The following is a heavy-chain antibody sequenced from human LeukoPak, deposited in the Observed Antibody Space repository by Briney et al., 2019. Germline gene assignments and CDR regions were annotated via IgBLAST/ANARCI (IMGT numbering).Heavy chain of an antibody. CDR1: GGSITKSSYY. Sequence: PSETLSLTCTVSGGSITKSSYYWGWIRQPPGKGLEWIGSVYYSGSTNYSPSLRSRVTISLDTSKNQFSLKLSSVTAADTAVYYCAREGYSSSFFDYWGQGTLVTVSS. J-gene: IGHJ4*02. V-gene: IGHV4-39*07. CDR3: AREGYSSSFFDY. D-gene: IGHD6-13*01. CDR2: VYYSGST.